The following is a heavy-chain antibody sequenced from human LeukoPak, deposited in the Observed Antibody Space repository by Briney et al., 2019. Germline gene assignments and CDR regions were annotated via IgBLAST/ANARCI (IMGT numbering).Heavy chain of an antibody. Sequence: GGSLRLSCAASGFTFSSYSMNWVRQAPGKGLEWVSYISSSSSTIYYADSVKGRFTISRDNAKNSLYLQMNSLRAEDTAVYYCARDVAARRYCSGGSCYGGYDYWGQGTLVTVSS. CDR1: GFTFSSYS. CDR3: ARDVAARRYCSGGSCYGGYDY. D-gene: IGHD2-15*01. CDR2: ISSSSSTI. J-gene: IGHJ4*02. V-gene: IGHV3-48*04.